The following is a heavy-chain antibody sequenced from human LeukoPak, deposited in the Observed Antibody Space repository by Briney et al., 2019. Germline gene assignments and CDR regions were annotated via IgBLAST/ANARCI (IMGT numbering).Heavy chain of an antibody. Sequence: SETLSLTCTVSGGSINPYYWSWIRQPPGKGLEWIGYIYYTGSTNYNPSLKSRVTISVDTSKNQFSLKLTSVTAADTAVYYCARVGITIFGVGPEYFQHWGQGTLVTVSS. D-gene: IGHD3-3*01. V-gene: IGHV4-59*01. CDR1: GGSINPYY. CDR2: IYYTGST. J-gene: IGHJ1*01. CDR3: ARVGITIFGVGPEYFQH.